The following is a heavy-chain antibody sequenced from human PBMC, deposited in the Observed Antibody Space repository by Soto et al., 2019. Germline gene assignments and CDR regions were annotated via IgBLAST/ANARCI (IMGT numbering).Heavy chain of an antibody. CDR1: GGSVRSNNW. D-gene: IGHD2-15*01. J-gene: IGHJ6*02. CDR3: GCRVEDISYDYYGMDV. Sequence: PSETLSLTGAVSGGSVRSNNWWFWVRQPPGMGLEWIGEIHHRESTNLNPSLKSRVTISVDRSKNEFSLKVKSVTAADTAVYYCGCRVEDISYDYYGMDVWGQGTTVTVSS. V-gene: IGHV4-4*02. CDR2: IHHREST.